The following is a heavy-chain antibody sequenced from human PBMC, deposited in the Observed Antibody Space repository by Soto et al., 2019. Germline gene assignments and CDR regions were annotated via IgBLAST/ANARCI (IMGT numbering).Heavy chain of an antibody. CDR1: GFTFSSYS. D-gene: IGHD4-4*01. Sequence: EVQLVESGGGLVQPGGSLRLSCAASGFTFSSYSMNWVRQAPGKGLEWVSDISSRSSNIYYADSVKGRFSISRDNAKNCLYLQMNSLRAEDTAVYYCARGDVYIHYWGQGTLVTVSS. CDR3: ARGDVYIHY. J-gene: IGHJ4*02. V-gene: IGHV3-48*01. CDR2: ISSRSSNI.